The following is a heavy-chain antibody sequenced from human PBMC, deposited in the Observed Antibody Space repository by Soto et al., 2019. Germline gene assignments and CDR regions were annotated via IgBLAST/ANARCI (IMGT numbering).Heavy chain of an antibody. Sequence: SVKVSCKASGGTFSSYAISWVRQAPGQGLEWMGGIIPIFGTANYAQKFQGRATITADESTSTAYMELSSLRSEDTAVYYCARGRTYCGGDCYSPIDYWGQGTLVTVSS. CDR1: GGTFSSYA. D-gene: IGHD2-21*02. CDR2: IIPIFGTA. CDR3: ARGRTYCGGDCYSPIDY. J-gene: IGHJ4*02. V-gene: IGHV1-69*13.